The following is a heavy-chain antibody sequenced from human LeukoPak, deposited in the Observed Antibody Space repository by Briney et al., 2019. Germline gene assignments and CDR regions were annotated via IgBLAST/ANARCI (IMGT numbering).Heavy chain of an antibody. CDR1: EFSFSSCA. CDR2: ISDSGGST. Sequence: GGSLRLSCAASEFSFSSCAMSWVRQAPGKGLEWVATISDSGGSTYYADSVKGRFAISRDNSKNTLYLQMNSLRAEDTAVYYCAGRTVVAGTLEFWGQGTLVTVSS. J-gene: IGHJ4*02. D-gene: IGHD6-19*01. V-gene: IGHV3-23*01. CDR3: AGRTVVAGTLEF.